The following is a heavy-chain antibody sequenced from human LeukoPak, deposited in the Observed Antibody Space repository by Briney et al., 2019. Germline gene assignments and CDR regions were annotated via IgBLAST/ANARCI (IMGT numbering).Heavy chain of an antibody. V-gene: IGHV3-11*01. CDR2: ISSSGTTI. CDR3: ARGGYSYGFYYFDY. D-gene: IGHD5-18*01. Sequence: PGGSLRLSCAASGFTFSDYYMSWVRQAPGKGLEWVSYISSSGTTIYYADSVKGRFTTSRDNAKNSLSLQMNSLRAEDTAVYYCARGGYSYGFYYFDYWGQGTLVTVSS. J-gene: IGHJ4*02. CDR1: GFTFSDYY.